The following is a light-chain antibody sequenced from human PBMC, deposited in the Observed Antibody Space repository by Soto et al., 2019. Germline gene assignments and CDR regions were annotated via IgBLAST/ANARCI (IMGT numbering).Light chain of an antibody. V-gene: IGKV1-39*01. J-gene: IGKJ1*01. Sequence: DIQMTQSPSSLPASVGDRVSITCRASQTIGSNLNWYQQKPGKAPKVLIYGASTLQSGMPSRFSGSGFGTDFTLTISSLQPEDFATYYCQHNYSTPPTFGQGTKVDIK. CDR2: GAS. CDR1: QTIGSN. CDR3: QHNYSTPPT.